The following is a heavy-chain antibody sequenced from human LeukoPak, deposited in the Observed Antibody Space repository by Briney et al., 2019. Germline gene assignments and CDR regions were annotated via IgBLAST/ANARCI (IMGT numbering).Heavy chain of an antibody. CDR1: GFTFSRYE. CDR2: ISGDGGST. J-gene: IGHJ3*02. Sequence: SGGSLRLSCAASGFTFSRYEMHWVRKAAGKGLKWVSLISGDGGSTYYADSVKGRFTISRDNSKNSLYLQMNSLRTDDTALYYCAKGDSAAFDIWGQGTMVTVSS. D-gene: IGHD2-15*01. CDR3: AKGDSAAFDI. V-gene: IGHV3-43*02.